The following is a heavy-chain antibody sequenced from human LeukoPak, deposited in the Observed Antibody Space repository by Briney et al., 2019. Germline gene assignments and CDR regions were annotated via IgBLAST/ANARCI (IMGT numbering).Heavy chain of an antibody. D-gene: IGHD2-15*01. Sequence: SETLSLTCTVSGGSISSGDYYWSWIRQPPGKGLEWIGYIYYSGGTYYNPSLKSRVTISVDTSKNQFSLKLSSVTAADTAVYYCARDKHCSGGSCRGKFFDYWGQGTLVTVSS. J-gene: IGHJ4*02. CDR1: GGSISSGDYY. CDR2: IYYSGGT. CDR3: ARDKHCSGGSCRGKFFDY. V-gene: IGHV4-30-4*08.